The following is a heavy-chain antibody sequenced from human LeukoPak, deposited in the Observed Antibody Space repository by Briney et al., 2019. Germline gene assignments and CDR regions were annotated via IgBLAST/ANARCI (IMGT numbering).Heavy chain of an antibody. D-gene: IGHD1-26*01. CDR2: IKQDGSEK. J-gene: IGHJ4*02. V-gene: IGHV3-7*03. CDR1: GFTFSSYW. Sequence: GGSLRLSCAASGFTFSSYWMSWVRQAPGKGLEWVANIKQDGSEKYYVDSVKGRFTISRDNAKNSLYLQMNSLRAEDTAVYYCASSGIHPLFDYWGQGTLVTVSS. CDR3: ASSGIHPLFDY.